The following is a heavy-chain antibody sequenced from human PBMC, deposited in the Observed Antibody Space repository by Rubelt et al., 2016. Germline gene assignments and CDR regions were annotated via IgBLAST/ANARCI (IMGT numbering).Heavy chain of an antibody. J-gene: IGHJ4*02. CDR2: MNPNSGGT. D-gene: IGHD2-15*01. Sequence: QVQLVQSGAEVKKPGASVKVSCKASGYTFTSYDINWVRQATGQGLEWMGWMNPNSGGTNYAQKFQGRVTMTRDTSISTAYMGLSRLRSDGTDVYYCARDDCSGGSCYSVFDYWGQGTLVTVSS. V-gene: IGHV1-2*02. CDR3: ARDDCSGGSCYSVFDY. CDR1: GYTFTSYD.